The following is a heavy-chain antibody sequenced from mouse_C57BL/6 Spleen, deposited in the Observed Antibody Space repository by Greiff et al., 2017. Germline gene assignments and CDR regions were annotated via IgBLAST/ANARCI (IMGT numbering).Heavy chain of an antibody. CDR1: GYTFTSYW. V-gene: IGHV1-50*01. CDR3: ARKGSWYFDV. CDR2: IDPSDSYT. J-gene: IGHJ1*03. Sequence: QVQLKESGAELVKPGASVKLSCKASGYTFTSYWMQWVKQRPGQGLEWIGEIDPSDSYTNYNQKFKGKATLTVDTSSSTAYMQLSSLTSEDSAVYYCARKGSWYFDVWGTGTTVTVSS.